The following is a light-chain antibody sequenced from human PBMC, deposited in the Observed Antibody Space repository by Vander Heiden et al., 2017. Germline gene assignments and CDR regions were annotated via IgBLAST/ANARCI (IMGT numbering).Light chain of an antibody. V-gene: IGKV4-1*01. J-gene: IGKJ2*01. CDR2: WAS. CDR3: QQYYTTPPYT. CDR1: QSVLYSSNNKNY. Sequence: PDTLAVSLGARATINCKSSQSVLYSSNNKNYLAWYQQKPGQPPKLLIYWASTRESGVPDRFSGSGSGTDFTLTISSLQAEDVAVYYCQQYYTTPPYTFGQGTKLEIK.